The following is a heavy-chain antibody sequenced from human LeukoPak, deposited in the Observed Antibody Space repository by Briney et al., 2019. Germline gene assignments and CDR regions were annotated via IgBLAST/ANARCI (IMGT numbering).Heavy chain of an antibody. CDR3: ARQAISGYDPPPFDS. J-gene: IGHJ4*02. D-gene: IGHD5-12*01. CDR1: GGSISSSTYY. V-gene: IGHV4-39*01. CDR2: LYYSGST. Sequence: SETLSLTCTVSGGSISSSTYYWGWIRQPPGKGLEWIGNLYYSGSTYYNPSLNSRVTISVDTSNNQSSMKLSSVTAADTAVYYCARQAISGYDPPPFDSWGQGTLVTVSS.